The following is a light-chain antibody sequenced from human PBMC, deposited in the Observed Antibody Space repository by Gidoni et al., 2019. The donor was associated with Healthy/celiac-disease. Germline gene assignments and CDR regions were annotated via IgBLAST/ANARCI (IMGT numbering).Light chain of an antibody. CDR1: QSISSY. Sequence: DIQMTQSPSSLSASVGDRVTITCRASQSISSYLNWYQQKPGKAPKLLIYAASSLQSGVPSRFSGSGSGTDFTLTISSLQPEDVATYYCQQSYSTPRTFGQXTRLEIK. J-gene: IGKJ5*01. CDR3: QQSYSTPRT. CDR2: AAS. V-gene: IGKV1-39*01.